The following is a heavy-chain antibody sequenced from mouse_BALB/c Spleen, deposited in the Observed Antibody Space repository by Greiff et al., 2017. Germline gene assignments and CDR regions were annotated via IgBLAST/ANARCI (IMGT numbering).Heavy chain of an antibody. J-gene: IGHJ4*01. CDR3: ASRIYDGYTYYAMDY. CDR1: GYTFTEYT. Sequence: VQLQQSGPELVKPGASVKISCKTSGYTFTEYTMHWVKQSHGKSLEWIGGINPNNGGTSYNQKFKGKATLTVDKSSSTAYMELRSLTSEDSAVYYCASRIYDGYTYYAMDYWGQGTSVTVSS. V-gene: IGHV1-18*01. D-gene: IGHD2-3*01. CDR2: INPNNGGT.